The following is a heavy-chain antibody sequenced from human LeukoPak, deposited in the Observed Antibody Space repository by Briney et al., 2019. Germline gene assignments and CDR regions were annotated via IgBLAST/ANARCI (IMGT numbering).Heavy chain of an antibody. CDR1: GNYW. CDR3: ARNNGMDV. CDR2: INSDGSLT. V-gene: IGHV3-74*01. Sequence: PGGSLRLSCAASGNYWMHWVRQAPGKGLVWVSHINSDGSLTSYADSVKGRFTISKDNAKNSLYLQMNSLRAEDTALYHCARNNGMDVWGQGTTVIVSS. J-gene: IGHJ6*02.